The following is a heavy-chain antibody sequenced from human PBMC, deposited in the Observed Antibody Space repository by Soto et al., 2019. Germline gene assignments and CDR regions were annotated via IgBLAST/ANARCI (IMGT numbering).Heavy chain of an antibody. CDR3: ARDRGYCSGGSCYSGVNWFDP. D-gene: IGHD2-15*01. CDR1: GYTFTSYA. CDR2: INAGNGNT. V-gene: IGHV1-3*01. J-gene: IGHJ5*02. Sequence: ASVKVSCKASGYTFTSYAMHWVRQAPGQRLEWMGWINAGNGNTKYSQKFQGRVTITRDTSASTAYMELSSLRSEDTAVYYRARDRGYCSGGSCYSGVNWFDPWGQGTLVTVSS.